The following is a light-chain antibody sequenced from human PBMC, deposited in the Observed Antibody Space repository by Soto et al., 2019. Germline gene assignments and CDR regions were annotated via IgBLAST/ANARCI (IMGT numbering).Light chain of an antibody. Sequence: QSVLSQPPSASGTPGQRVTISCSGSDSNTGSNAVYWYQQLPGTAPKLLIYSDDLRPLGVPERFSGSKSGTSASLAISGLQSDDEANYYCAAWDDSLYILLFGGGTKVTVL. V-gene: IGLV1-44*01. CDR2: SDD. CDR1: DSNTGSNA. J-gene: IGLJ2*01. CDR3: AAWDDSLYILL.